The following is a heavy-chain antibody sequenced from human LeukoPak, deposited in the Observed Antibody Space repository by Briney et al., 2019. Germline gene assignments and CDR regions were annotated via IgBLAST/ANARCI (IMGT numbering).Heavy chain of an antibody. Sequence: KASETLSLTRTVSGGSVSSGNYFWNWIRQPAGKGLEWIGRIHTSGSTGSSASLKSRITVSRDMSKNQFSLNLNFVTAADTAVYFCARERAGEGALDIWGQGTLVTVSS. CDR3: ARERAGEGALDI. J-gene: IGHJ3*02. CDR2: IHTSGST. D-gene: IGHD3-10*01. CDR1: GGSVSSGNYF. V-gene: IGHV4-61*02.